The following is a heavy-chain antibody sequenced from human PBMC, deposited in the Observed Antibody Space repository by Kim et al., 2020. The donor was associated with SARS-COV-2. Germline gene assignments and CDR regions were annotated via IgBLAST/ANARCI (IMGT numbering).Heavy chain of an antibody. Sequence: NTRDSPKVQSRVTITRDTSASTAYMELNSLRSEDTAVYYCAREGHEGGYLTWGQGTMVTVSS. V-gene: IGHV1-3*01. J-gene: IGHJ3*01. D-gene: IGHD5-12*01. CDR3: AREGHEGGYLT. CDR2: NT.